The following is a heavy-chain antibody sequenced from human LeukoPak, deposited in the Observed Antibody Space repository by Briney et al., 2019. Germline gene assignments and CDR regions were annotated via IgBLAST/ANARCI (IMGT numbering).Heavy chain of an antibody. CDR1: GFTFSSYG. V-gene: IGHV3-30*18. CDR3: AKDYTGRDYFDY. J-gene: IGHJ4*02. D-gene: IGHD1-1*01. Sequence: GGSLRLSCAASGFTFSSYGMHWVRQAPGKGLEWVAVISYDGSNKYYADSVKGRFTISRDNSKNTLYLQMNSLRAEDTAVYYCAKDYTGRDYFDYWGQGTLVTVSS. CDR2: ISYDGSNK.